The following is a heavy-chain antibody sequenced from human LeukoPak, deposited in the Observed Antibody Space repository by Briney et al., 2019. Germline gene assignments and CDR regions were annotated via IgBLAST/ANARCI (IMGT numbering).Heavy chain of an antibody. Sequence: GGPLRLSCVASRFTFSHYCMSWVRQAPGKGLEWLANMNQDGSEKYYVDSVKGRFTISRDNAKNSLYLQMNSLRAEDTAVYYCAGRGLPTRYWYFDFWGRGTLVTVSS. CDR1: RFTFSHYC. D-gene: IGHD1-26*01. V-gene: IGHV3-7*03. CDR2: MNQDGSEK. CDR3: AGRGLPTRYWYFDF. J-gene: IGHJ2*01.